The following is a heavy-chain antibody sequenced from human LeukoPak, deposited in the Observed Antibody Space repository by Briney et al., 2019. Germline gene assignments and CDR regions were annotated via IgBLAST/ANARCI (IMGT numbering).Heavy chain of an antibody. CDR3: ARSGSYLRLDP. Sequence: PGGSLRLSCAASGFTFSSYSMNWVRQAPGKGLEWVSYISSSSSTIYYADSVKGRFTISRDNAKNSLYLQMNSLRAEDTAVYYCARSGSYLRLDPWGQGTLVTVSS. CDR2: ISSSSSTI. J-gene: IGHJ5*02. D-gene: IGHD3-10*01. V-gene: IGHV3-48*01. CDR1: GFTFSSYS.